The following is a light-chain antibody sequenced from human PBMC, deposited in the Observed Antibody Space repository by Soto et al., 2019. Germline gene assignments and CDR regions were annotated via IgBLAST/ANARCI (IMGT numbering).Light chain of an antibody. Sequence: EIVMTQSPATLSVSPGERATRSCRASQSVSSNLAWYQQKPGQAPRLLIYGASTRATGIPARFSGSGSGTEFTLTISSLQSEDFAVYYCQQYSNWPQNTFGQGTKLEIK. J-gene: IGKJ2*01. CDR2: GAS. V-gene: IGKV3-15*01. CDR1: QSVSSN. CDR3: QQYSNWPQNT.